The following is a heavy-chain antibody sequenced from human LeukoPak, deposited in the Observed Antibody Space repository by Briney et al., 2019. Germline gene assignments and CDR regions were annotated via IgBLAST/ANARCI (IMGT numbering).Heavy chain of an antibody. CDR2: IRYDGSNK. CDR3: AKDRRYNWNYGWFDP. Sequence: GGSLRLSCAASGFTFSSYGMHWVRQAPGKGLEWVALIRYDGSNKYYADSVKGRFTISRDNSKNTLYLQMNSLRAEDTAVYYCAKDRRYNWNYGWFDPWGQGTLVTVSS. V-gene: IGHV3-30*02. CDR1: GFTFSSYG. J-gene: IGHJ5*02. D-gene: IGHD1-7*01.